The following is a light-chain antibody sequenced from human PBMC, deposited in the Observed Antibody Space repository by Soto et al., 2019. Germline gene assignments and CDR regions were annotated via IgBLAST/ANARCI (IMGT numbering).Light chain of an antibody. CDR3: QQYKSYWT. V-gene: IGKV1-5*01. CDR1: QSLSRW. J-gene: IGKJ1*01. CDR2: DAS. Sequence: DIQPTQSPSTLSASVRDRVTITCRASQSLSRWLAWYQQKPGKAPKLLIYDASSLESAVPSRFSGSGSGTEFTLTISSLQPDDFATYYCQQYKSYWTVGQGTKVDIK.